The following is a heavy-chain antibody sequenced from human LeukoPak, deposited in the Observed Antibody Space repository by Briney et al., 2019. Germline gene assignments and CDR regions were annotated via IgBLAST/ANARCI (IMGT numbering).Heavy chain of an antibody. CDR3: AKAGGSGTYNRGYFDY. V-gene: IGHV3-21*04. J-gene: IGHJ4*02. D-gene: IGHD3-10*01. CDR1: GFTFSSYS. CDR2: ISSSSSYI. Sequence: GGSLRLSCAASGFTFSSYSMSWVRQAPGKGREWVSSISSSSSYIYYADSVRGRFTISRDNSKSTLYLQMDSLRVEDTALYYCAKAGGSGTYNRGYFDYWGQGTLVTVSS.